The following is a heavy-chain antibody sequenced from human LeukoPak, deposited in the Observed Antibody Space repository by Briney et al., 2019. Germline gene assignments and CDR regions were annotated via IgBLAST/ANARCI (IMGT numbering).Heavy chain of an antibody. Sequence: GGALRLSCVGSGCTFSRYAMSWVRQAPWKGVEWVSAISGSGGSTYYADSVKGRFTISRDNTKNTLYLQMNSLRAEDTAVYYCAKEPYCSSTSCYDFGDYWGQGTLVTVSS. D-gene: IGHD2-2*01. CDR1: GCTFSRYA. V-gene: IGHV3-23*01. CDR2: ISGSGGST. CDR3: AKEPYCSSTSCYDFGDY. J-gene: IGHJ4*02.